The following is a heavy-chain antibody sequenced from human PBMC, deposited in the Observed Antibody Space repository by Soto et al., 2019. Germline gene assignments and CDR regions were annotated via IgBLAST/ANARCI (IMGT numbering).Heavy chain of an antibody. V-gene: IGHV4-59*12. CDR2: IYYSGST. CDR3: ARRGRWLQLRPLATFDY. Sequence: SETLSLTCTVSGGSISSYYWSWIRQPPGKGLEWIGEIYYSGSTNYNPSLKSRVTISVDTSKNHFSLKLSSVTAADTAVYYCARRGRWLQLRPLATFDYWGQGTLVTVSS. J-gene: IGHJ4*02. CDR1: GGSISSYY. D-gene: IGHD5-12*01.